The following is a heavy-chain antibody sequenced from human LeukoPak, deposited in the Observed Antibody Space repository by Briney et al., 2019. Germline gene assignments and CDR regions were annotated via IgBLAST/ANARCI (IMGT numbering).Heavy chain of an antibody. Sequence: SETLSLTCTVSGGSISSSSYYWGWIRQSPGKGLEWIGSIYYSGSTYYNPSLKSRVILSLDKSANQFSLNLSSVTAADTAVYYCARFSPRAMGNYLDFWGQGTLVTVSS. D-gene: IGHD7-27*01. CDR1: GGSISSSSYY. V-gene: IGHV4-39*07. J-gene: IGHJ4*02. CDR3: ARFSPRAMGNYLDF. CDR2: IYYSGST.